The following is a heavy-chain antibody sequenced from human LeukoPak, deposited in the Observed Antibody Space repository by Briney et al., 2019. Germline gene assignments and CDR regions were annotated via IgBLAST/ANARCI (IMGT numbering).Heavy chain of an antibody. V-gene: IGHV3-48*02. Sequence: GGSLRLSCTASGFTFSHYSMNWVRLAPGKGLQWVSFISGSSKTIYYGDSVKGRFTISRDNAKNSLYLRMNSLRDEDAAVYFCARDSGNYIDYWGQGTQVAVSS. D-gene: IGHD2/OR15-2a*01. CDR3: ARDSGNYIDY. CDR1: GFTFSHYS. CDR2: ISGSSKTI. J-gene: IGHJ4*02.